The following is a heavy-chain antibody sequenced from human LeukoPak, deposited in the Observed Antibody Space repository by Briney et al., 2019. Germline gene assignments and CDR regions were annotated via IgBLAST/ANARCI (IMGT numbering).Heavy chain of an antibody. Sequence: KPSETLSLTCAVYGGSFSGYYWSWIRQPPGKGLEWIGEINHSGSTNYNPSLKSRVTISVDTSKNQFSLKLSSVTAADTAVYYCARGRPYYYGSGSYYGARQTIDYWGQGTLVTVSS. V-gene: IGHV4-34*01. CDR3: ARGRPYYYGSGSYYGARQTIDY. D-gene: IGHD3-10*01. CDR2: INHSGST. J-gene: IGHJ4*02. CDR1: GGSFSGYY.